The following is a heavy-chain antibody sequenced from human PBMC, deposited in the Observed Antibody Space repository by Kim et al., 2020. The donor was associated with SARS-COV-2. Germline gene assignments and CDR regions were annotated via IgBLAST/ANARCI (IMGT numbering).Heavy chain of an antibody. CDR2: IWYDGSNK. V-gene: IGHV3-33*06. D-gene: IGHD2-15*01. J-gene: IGHJ6*02. CDR1: GFTFSSYA. CDR3: AKDRVVTPLEGGYYYYYGMDV. Sequence: GGSLRLSCAASGFTFSSYAMHWVRQAPGKGLEWVAVIWYDGSNKYYADSVKGRFTISRDNSKNTLYLQMNSLRAEDTAVYYCAKDRVVTPLEGGYYYYYGMDVWGQGTTVTVSS.